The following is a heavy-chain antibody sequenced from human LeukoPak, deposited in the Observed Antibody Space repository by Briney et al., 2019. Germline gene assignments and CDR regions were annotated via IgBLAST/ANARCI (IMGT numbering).Heavy chain of an antibody. V-gene: IGHV1-69*13. CDR1: GGTFSSYA. J-gene: IGHJ6*02. Sequence: GASVTVSCKASGGTFSSYAISWVRQAPGQGLEWMGGIIPIFGTANYAQKFQGRVTITADESTSTAYMELSSLRSEDTAVYYCARVGSSWYIYYYGMDVWGQGTTVTVSS. CDR2: IIPIFGTA. CDR3: ARVGSSWYIYYYGMDV. D-gene: IGHD6-13*01.